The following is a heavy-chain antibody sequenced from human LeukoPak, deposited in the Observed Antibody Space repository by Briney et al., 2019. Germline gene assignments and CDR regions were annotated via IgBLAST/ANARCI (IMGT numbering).Heavy chain of an antibody. CDR1: SGSITSSSYY. Sequence: SETLSLTCTVSSGSITSSSYYWVWIRQPPGMGLEWIGSKFYSGGTYYNPSLKSRVTISVDKSKNQFSLKLSSVTAADTAVYYCARYDVGWYYFDYWGQGTLVTVSS. V-gene: IGHV4-39*07. D-gene: IGHD6-19*01. CDR2: KFYSGGT. CDR3: ARYDVGWYYFDY. J-gene: IGHJ4*02.